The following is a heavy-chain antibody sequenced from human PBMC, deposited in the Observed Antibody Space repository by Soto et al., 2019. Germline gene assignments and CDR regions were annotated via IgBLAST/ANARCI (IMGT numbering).Heavy chain of an antibody. CDR1: GGSIGSGGYS. J-gene: IGHJ4*02. D-gene: IGHD6-13*01. CDR2: IYHSGST. Sequence: SETLPLTCASSGGSIGSGGYSCSWIRQPPGKGLEWIGYIYHSGSTYYNPSLKSRVTISVDRSKNQFSLKLSSVTAADTAVYYCARVGQQLDIFDYWGQGTLVTVSS. V-gene: IGHV4-30-2*01. CDR3: ARVGQQLDIFDY.